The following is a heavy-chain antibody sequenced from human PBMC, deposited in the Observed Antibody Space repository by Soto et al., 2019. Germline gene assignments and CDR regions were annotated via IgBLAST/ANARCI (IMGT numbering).Heavy chain of an antibody. J-gene: IGHJ4*02. V-gene: IGHV3-30*18. CDR1: GFTFSIYS. Sequence: GGSLRLSCAASGFTFSIYSMNWVRQAPGKGLEWVAMISHGRGDIHYADSVKGRFTISRDNANNTVYLQMNSLRPEDTAMYHCAKTLYQRDLGEVFDDWGQGTQVTVSS. CDR2: ISHGRGDI. CDR3: AKTLYQRDLGEVFDD. D-gene: IGHD3-10*01.